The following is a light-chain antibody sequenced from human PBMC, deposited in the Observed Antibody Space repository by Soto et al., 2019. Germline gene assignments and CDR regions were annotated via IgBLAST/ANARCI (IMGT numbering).Light chain of an antibody. CDR3: QQRDNWPVEGT. J-gene: IGKJ1*01. CDR2: EAS. CDR1: QSVSSF. Sequence: EIVLTQSPATLSLSPGERATLSCRASQSVSSFLAWYQQKPGQAPRLLIYEASKRATGIPARFSGSGSGTDFTLTISGLEPEDFAVYYCQQRDNWPVEGTFGQGTKVEIK. V-gene: IGKV3-11*01.